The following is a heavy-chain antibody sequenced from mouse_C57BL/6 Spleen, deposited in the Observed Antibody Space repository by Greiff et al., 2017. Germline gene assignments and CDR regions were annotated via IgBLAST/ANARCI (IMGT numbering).Heavy chain of an antibody. J-gene: IGHJ3*01. CDR3: ASPVYYGNYREFAY. Sequence: EVKLMESGGGLVKPGGSLKLSCAASGFTFSSYTMSWVRQTPEKRLEWVATISGGGGNTYYPASVQGRFTISRDNAKHTLYLQMSSLRSEDTALYYGASPVYYGNYREFAYWGQGTLVTVSA. CDR2: ISGGGGNT. CDR1: GFTFSSYT. V-gene: IGHV5-9*01. D-gene: IGHD2-1*01.